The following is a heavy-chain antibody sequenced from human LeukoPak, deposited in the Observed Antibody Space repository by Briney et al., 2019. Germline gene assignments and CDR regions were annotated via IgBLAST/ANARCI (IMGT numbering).Heavy chain of an antibody. V-gene: IGHV4-61*05. CDR1: GGSITSSSYY. CDR2: IYYSGST. Sequence: SETLSLTCSVSGGSITSSSYYWAWIRQPPERGLEWIGYIYYSGSTNYNPSLKSRVTISVDTSKNQFSLKLSSVTAADTAVYYCARQGSYDFWSGYYSRDYFDYWGRGTLVTVSS. J-gene: IGHJ4*02. D-gene: IGHD3-3*01. CDR3: ARQGSYDFWSGYYSRDYFDY.